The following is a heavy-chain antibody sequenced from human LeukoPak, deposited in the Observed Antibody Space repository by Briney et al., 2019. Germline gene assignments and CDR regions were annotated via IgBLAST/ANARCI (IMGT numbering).Heavy chain of an antibody. D-gene: IGHD2-2*01. Sequence: SVRVSCKASGGTFSSYAISWVRQAPGQGLEWMGGIIPIFGTANYAQKFRGRVTITADESTSTAYMELSSLRSEDTAVYYCARDLEDCSSTSCPLNWFDPWGQGTLVTVSS. V-gene: IGHV1-69*13. CDR2: IIPIFGTA. CDR3: ARDLEDCSSTSCPLNWFDP. J-gene: IGHJ5*02. CDR1: GGTFSSYA.